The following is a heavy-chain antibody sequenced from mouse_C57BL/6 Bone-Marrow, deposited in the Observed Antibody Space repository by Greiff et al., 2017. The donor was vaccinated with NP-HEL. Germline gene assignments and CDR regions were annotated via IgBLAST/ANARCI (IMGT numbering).Heavy chain of an antibody. J-gene: IGHJ2*01. CDR1: GYTFTDYY. Sequence: VQLKQSGPVLVKPGASVKMSCKASGYTFTDYYMNWVKQSHGKSLEWIGVINPYNGGTSYNQKFKGKATLTVDKSSSTAYMELTSLTSEDSAFYYCASGEITTVGYYIDYWGQGTTLTVSS. V-gene: IGHV1-19*01. CDR3: ASGEITTVGYYIDY. CDR2: INPYNGGT. D-gene: IGHD1-1*01.